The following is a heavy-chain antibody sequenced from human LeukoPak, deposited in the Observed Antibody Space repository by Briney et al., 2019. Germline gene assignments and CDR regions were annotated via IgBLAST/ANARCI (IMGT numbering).Heavy chain of an antibody. D-gene: IGHD2-2*01. J-gene: IGHJ5*02. CDR1: GFTFSSYS. V-gene: IGHV3-21*01. Sequence: GGSLRLSCAASGFTFSSYSMNWVRQAPGKGLEWVSSISSSSSYIYYADSMKGRFTISRDNAKNSLYLQMNSLRAEDTAVYYCASPVGAMPFDPWGQGTLVTVSS. CDR3: ASPVGAMPFDP. CDR2: ISSSSSYI.